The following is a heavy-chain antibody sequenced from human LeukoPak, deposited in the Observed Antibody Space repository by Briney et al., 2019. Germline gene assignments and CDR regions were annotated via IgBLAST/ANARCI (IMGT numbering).Heavy chain of an antibody. CDR2: INPNSGGT. D-gene: IGHD5-12*01. CDR1: GYSFTAYY. V-gene: IGHV1-2*02. J-gene: IGHJ4*02. CDR3: ARDPDSGYGEVDY. Sequence: ASVKVSCKASGYSFTAYYMHWVRQAPGQGLEWMGWINPNSGGTNYAQKFQGRVTMTRDTSITTAYMELSRLRSDDTAVYYCARDPDSGYGEVDYWGQGTLVTVSS.